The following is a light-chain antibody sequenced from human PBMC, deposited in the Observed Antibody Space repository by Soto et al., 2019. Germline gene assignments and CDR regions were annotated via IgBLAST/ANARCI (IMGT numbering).Light chain of an antibody. Sequence: AIQVTQSPSSLSASVGDRVTITCRATQGYRSDLCWYQQKPGKAPKLLIYAASDLQAEVPSRFSGSGSGTDFTLTISSLQAEDFATYYCLQDHDYQWTFGQGTKLEIK. V-gene: IGKV1-6*01. CDR3: LQDHDYQWT. CDR2: AAS. J-gene: IGKJ2*02. CDR1: QGYRSD.